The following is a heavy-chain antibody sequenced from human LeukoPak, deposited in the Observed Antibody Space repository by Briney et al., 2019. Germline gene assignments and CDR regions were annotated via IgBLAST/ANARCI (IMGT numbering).Heavy chain of an antibody. CDR2: INSAASST. D-gene: IGHD5-18*01. V-gene: IGHV3-74*01. J-gene: IGHJ4*02. CDR1: GFTFSIYW. Sequence: GGSLRLSCAASGFTFSIYWMHWVRQAPGQGLVWVSRINSAASSTTYADSVKGRFTISRDTARNTLYLQMNSLRAEDTAVYYCARVGYSYGSYYFDYWGQGTLVTVSS. CDR3: ARVGYSYGSYYFDY.